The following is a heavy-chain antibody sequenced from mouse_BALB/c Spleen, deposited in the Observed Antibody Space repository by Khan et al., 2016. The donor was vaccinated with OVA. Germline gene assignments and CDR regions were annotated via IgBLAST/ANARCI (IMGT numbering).Heavy chain of an antibody. Sequence: QIQLVQSGPELKKPGETVKISCKASGHTFTKYGMNWVKQAPGKGLKWMGWINTYTGQPTYADDFNGRFAFSLETSASTAYLQINNLKNEDTATCFCAIPPYFSCVLDNWGQGTSVTVSS. CDR2: INTYTGQP. V-gene: IGHV9-3-1*01. CDR1: GHTFTKYG. CDR3: AIPPYFSCVLDN. J-gene: IGHJ4*01. D-gene: IGHD2-10*01.